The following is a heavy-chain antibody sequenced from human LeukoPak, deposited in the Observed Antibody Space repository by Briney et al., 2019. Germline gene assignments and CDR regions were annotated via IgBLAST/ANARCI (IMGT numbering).Heavy chain of an antibody. Sequence: PGRSLRLSCAASGFTFGNHAMRWVRQAPGMGLEWVAVISYEASNKYYADSVKGRFTISRDNSKNMLYLQMNSLRAEDTAVYYCARDYLVGCTDTICYPIDYWGQGTLVTVSS. J-gene: IGHJ4*02. V-gene: IGHV3-30*01. D-gene: IGHD2-8*02. CDR3: ARDYLVGCTDTICYPIDY. CDR1: GFTFGNHA. CDR2: ISYEASNK.